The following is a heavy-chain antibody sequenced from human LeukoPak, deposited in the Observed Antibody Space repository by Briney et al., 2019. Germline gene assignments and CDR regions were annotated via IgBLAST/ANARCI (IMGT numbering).Heavy chain of an antibody. V-gene: IGHV3-33*01. J-gene: IGHJ4*02. CDR3: AHLGNRGNSDFDY. CDR1: GLTFSSYD. D-gene: IGHD4-23*01. CDR2: IWYDGFNK. Sequence: PGGSLRLSCAASGLTFSSYDMHWVRQAPGKGLEWVAVIWYDGFNKYYADSVKGRFTISRDNSKNTLYLQMNSLRAEDTAVYYCAHLGNRGNSDFDYWGQGTLVTVSS.